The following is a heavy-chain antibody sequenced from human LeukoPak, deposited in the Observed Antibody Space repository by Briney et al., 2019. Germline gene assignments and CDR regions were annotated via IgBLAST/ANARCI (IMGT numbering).Heavy chain of an antibody. CDR2: ISYDGSNK. CDR1: GFTFSSYA. V-gene: IGHV3-30*04. D-gene: IGHD6-6*01. J-gene: IGHJ6*02. Sequence: PGGSLRLSCAASGFTFSSYAMHWVRQAPGKGLEWVAVISYDGSNKYYADSVKGRFTISRDNSKNTLYLQMNSLRAEDTAVYYCARVVPPRYYGMDVWGQGTTVTVSS. CDR3: ARVVPPRYYGMDV.